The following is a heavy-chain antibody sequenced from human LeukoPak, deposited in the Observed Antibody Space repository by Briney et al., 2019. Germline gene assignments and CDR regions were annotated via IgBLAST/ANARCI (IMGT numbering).Heavy chain of an antibody. CDR1: GGSFSGYY. CDR3: ARGNYYDSSGYYFQYYYYYGMDV. V-gene: IGHV4-34*01. Sequence: SETLSLTCAVYGGSFSGYYWSWIRQPPGKGLEWIGEINHSGSTNYNPSLKSRVTISVDTSKNQFSLKLSSVTAADTAVYYCARGNYYDSSGYYFQYYYYYGMDVWGQGTTVTVSS. J-gene: IGHJ6*02. D-gene: IGHD3-22*01. CDR2: INHSGST.